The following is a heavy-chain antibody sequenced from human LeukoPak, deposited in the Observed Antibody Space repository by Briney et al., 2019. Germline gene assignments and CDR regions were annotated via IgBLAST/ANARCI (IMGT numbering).Heavy chain of an antibody. CDR2: IIPIFGTA. Sequence: AAVKVSCKASGGTFSSYAISWVRQAPGQGLEWMGGIIPIFGTANYAQKLQGRVTITADESTSTAYMELSSLRSEDTAVYYCARASCSSTSCHAYYYYYMDVWGKGTTVTVS. CDR1: GGTFSSYA. D-gene: IGHD2-2*01. V-gene: IGHV1-69*13. J-gene: IGHJ6*03. CDR3: ARASCSSTSCHAYYYYYMDV.